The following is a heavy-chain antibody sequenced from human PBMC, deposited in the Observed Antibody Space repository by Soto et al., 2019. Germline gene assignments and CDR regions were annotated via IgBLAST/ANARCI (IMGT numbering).Heavy chain of an antibody. D-gene: IGHD2-2*01. J-gene: IGHJ4*02. CDR1: GFSLSTSGVG. CDR2: IYWDDDK. CDR3: AHRGDRYCSSTSCYAGGYFDY. V-gene: IGHV2-5*02. Sequence: QITLKESGPTLVKPTQTLTLTCTFSGFSLSTSGVGVGWIRQPPGKALEWLALIYWDDDKRYSPSLKSRLTITKDTTKNQVVRTMTNMDPVDTATYYCAHRGDRYCSSTSCYAGGYFDYWGQGTLVTVSS.